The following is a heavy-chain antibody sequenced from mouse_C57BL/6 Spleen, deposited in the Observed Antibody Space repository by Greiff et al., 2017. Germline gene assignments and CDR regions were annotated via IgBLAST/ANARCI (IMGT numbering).Heavy chain of an antibody. CDR3: ERVGLDGPFAY. J-gene: IGHJ3*01. CDR1: GYTFTGYW. Sequence: QVQLQQSGAELMKPGASVKLSCKATGYTFTGYWIEWVKQRPGHGLEWIGEILPGSGSTNYNEKFKGKATFTADTSSNTASMQLSSLTTEASAIYAFERVGLDGPFAYWGQGTLVTVSA. V-gene: IGHV1-9*01. D-gene: IGHD2-3*01. CDR2: ILPGSGST.